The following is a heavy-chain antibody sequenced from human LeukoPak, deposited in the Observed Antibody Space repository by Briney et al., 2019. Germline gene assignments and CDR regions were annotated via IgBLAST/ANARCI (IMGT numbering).Heavy chain of an antibody. D-gene: IGHD1-26*01. CDR3: AKGLTTGVGATDS. V-gene: IGHV1-46*01. CDR2: IDPRGLRP. CDR1: RFTPTNYY. Sequence: PSLKLSCKASRFTPTNYYMHSVRQAPGQGLEWVGIIDPRGLRPTSTQNFQGRVSMTRDTSTSTAYMELGNLRSGDTAVYYCAKGLTTGVGATDSWGQGTLVTVSS. J-gene: IGHJ4*02.